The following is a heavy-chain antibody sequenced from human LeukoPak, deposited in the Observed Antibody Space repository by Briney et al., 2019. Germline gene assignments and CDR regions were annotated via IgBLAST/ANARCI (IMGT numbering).Heavy chain of an antibody. CDR3: AGEVTGEHWFDP. J-gene: IGHJ5*02. Sequence: PSQTLSLTCTVSGGSFSNGDYYWSWIRQHPGKGLEWIGYISYSGSTYYNPSLKSRVIISVDTSKNQFSLRLSSVTAADTAVYYCAGEVTGEHWFDPWGQGTLVTVSS. CDR1: GGSFSNGDYY. V-gene: IGHV4-31*03. D-gene: IGHD7-27*01. CDR2: ISYSGST.